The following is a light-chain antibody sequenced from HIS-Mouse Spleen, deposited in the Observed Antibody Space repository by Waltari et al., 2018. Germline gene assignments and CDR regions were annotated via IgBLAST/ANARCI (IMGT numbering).Light chain of an antibody. V-gene: IGLV2-14*03. Sequence: QSALTQPASVSGSPGQSITISCTGTSSDVGGYNYVSWYQQHPGKAPKLMIYDVSNRPSGVSNRFSGSKSGTSASLAISGLRSEDEADYYCAAWDDSLSWVFGGGTKVTVL. J-gene: IGLJ3*02. CDR3: AAWDDSLSWV. CDR1: SSDVGGYNY. CDR2: DVS.